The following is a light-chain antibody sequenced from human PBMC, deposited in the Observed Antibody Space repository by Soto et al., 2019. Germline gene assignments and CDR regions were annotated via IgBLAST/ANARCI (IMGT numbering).Light chain of an antibody. CDR3: QHSTSYSEA. CDR2: KAS. V-gene: IGKV1-5*03. CDR1: QTISSW. Sequence: DIQMTQSPSTLSGSVGDRVTITCRASQTISSWLAWYQQKPGKAPKLLIYKASTLKSGVPSRFSGSGSGTEFTLTIRSLQPDDFATYYCQHSTSYSEAFGQGTKVELK. J-gene: IGKJ1*01.